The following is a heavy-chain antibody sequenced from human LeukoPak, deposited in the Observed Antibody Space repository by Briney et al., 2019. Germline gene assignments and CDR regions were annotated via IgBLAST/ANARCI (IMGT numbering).Heavy chain of an antibody. J-gene: IGHJ4*02. V-gene: IGHV3-48*02. D-gene: IGHD2-2*01. CDR1: GFTFSSYS. CDR2: ISSSSSTI. CDR3: ARGRVYCSGTSCYEDY. Sequence: GGSLRLSCAPSGFTFSSYSMNWVRQAPGKGLEWVSYISSSSSTIYYADSVKGRFTISRDNAKNSLYLQMNGLRDEDTAVYYCARGRVYCSGTSCYEDYWGQGTLVTVSS.